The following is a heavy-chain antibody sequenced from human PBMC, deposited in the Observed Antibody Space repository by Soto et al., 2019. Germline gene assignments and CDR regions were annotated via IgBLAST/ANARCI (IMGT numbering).Heavy chain of an antibody. J-gene: IGHJ3*02. V-gene: IGHV1-18*01. CDR2: ISSYSGNT. CDR1: GYNFILHG. CDR3: XXXXXXXXXXXFDI. Sequence: QAQLVQSVAEEKKVGASVKVSCKASGYNFILHGISWVRQAPGQGLEWMGWISSYSGNTDYAQNIQGRVTMTTDTXXXXXXXXXXXXXXXXXXXXXXXXXXXXXXXXXFDIWGQGTMVTVSS.